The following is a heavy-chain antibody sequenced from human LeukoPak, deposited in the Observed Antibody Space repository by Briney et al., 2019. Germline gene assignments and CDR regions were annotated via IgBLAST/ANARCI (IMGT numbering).Heavy chain of an antibody. D-gene: IGHD3-10*01. V-gene: IGHV4-39*01. CDR2: IYYSGNT. CDR3: ARYRRGTMVRGAIDY. J-gene: IGHJ4*02. CDR1: GDSISTSNSY. Sequence: TSETLSLTCTVSGDSISTSNSYWGWIRQPPGKGLEWIGSIYYSGNTYYNASLKSRVTISVDTSKNQFSLKLSSVTAADTAVYYCARYRRGTMVRGAIDYWGQGTLVTVSS.